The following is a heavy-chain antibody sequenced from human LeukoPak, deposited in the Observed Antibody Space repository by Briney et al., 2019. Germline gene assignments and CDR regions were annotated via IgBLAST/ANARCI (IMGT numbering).Heavy chain of an antibody. CDR3: ARFQNYDILTGYLYGMDV. Sequence: SETLSLTCAVYGGSFSGYYWSWIRQPPGKGLEWIGYIYYSGSTNYNPSLKSRVTISVDTSKNQFSLKLSSVTAADTAVYYCARFQNYDILTGYLYGMDVWGQGTTVTVSS. J-gene: IGHJ6*02. V-gene: IGHV4-59*08. CDR1: GGSFSGYY. CDR2: IYYSGST. D-gene: IGHD3-9*01.